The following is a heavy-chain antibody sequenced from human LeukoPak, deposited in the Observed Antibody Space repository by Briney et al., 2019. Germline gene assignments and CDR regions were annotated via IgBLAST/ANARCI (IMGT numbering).Heavy chain of an antibody. Sequence: GRSLRLSCAASGFTFDDYAMHWVRQAPGKGLEWVSGISWNSGSIGYADSVKGRSTISRDNAKNSLYLQMNSLRAEDTALYYCAKALYSGWFDYWGQGTLVTVSS. D-gene: IGHD6-19*01. CDR3: AKALYSGWFDY. V-gene: IGHV3-9*01. J-gene: IGHJ4*02. CDR1: GFTFDDYA. CDR2: ISWNSGSI.